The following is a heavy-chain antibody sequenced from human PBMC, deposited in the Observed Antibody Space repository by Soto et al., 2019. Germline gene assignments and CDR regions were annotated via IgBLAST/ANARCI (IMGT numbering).Heavy chain of an antibody. D-gene: IGHD6-13*01. CDR2: IIPLFGTT. Sequence: QMQLVQSGAEVRMPGSSVKVSCKASGGTFSTYSINWVRQAPGQGLEWMGGIIPLFGTTNYAQKFKGRVIITADESTRTAYMELSSLRAEDAAVYYCARGATHGSSWYFLFDPWGQGTLVTVSS. J-gene: IGHJ5*02. V-gene: IGHV1-69*01. CDR3: ARGATHGSSWYFLFDP. CDR1: GGTFSTYS.